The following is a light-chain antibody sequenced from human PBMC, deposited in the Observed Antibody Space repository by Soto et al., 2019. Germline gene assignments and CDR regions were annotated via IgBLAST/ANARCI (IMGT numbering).Light chain of an antibody. CDR3: NSYTSSSTLVV. Sequence: QSALTQPASVSGSPGQSITISCTGTSSDVGGYNYVSWYQQYPGKAPKLMIYDVSNRHSGVSNRFSGSKSGNTASLTISGLQAEDEADYYCNSYTSSSTLVVFGGGTKLTVL. CDR2: DVS. J-gene: IGLJ2*01. V-gene: IGLV2-14*01. CDR1: SSDVGGYNY.